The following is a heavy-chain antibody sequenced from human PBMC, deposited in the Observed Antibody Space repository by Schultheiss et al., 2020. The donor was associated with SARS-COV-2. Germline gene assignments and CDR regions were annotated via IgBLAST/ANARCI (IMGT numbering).Heavy chain of an antibody. J-gene: IGHJ6*03. V-gene: IGHV3-21*01. CDR1: GFTFSSYG. CDR3: ARESSGRIAAAGDVDYYYYMDV. Sequence: GESLKISCAASGFTFSSYGMHWVRQAPGKGLEWVSSISSSSSYIYYADSVKGRFTISRDNAKNSLYLQMNSLRAEDTAVYYCARESSGRIAAAGDVDYYYYMDVWGKGTTVTVSS. D-gene: IGHD6-13*01. CDR2: ISSSSSYI.